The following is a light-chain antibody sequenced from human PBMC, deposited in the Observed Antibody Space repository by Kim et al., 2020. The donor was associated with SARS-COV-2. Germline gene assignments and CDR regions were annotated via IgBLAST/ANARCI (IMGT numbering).Light chain of an antibody. Sequence: VALGQTVRITCQGDSRRSYYATWYQQKPGQAPMLVIYGKNNRPSGIPDRFSGSSSGNTASLTITGTQAGDEADYYCNSRDSKDNVVFGGGTQLTVL. V-gene: IGLV3-19*01. CDR3: NSRDSKDNVV. J-gene: IGLJ2*01. CDR1: SRRSYY. CDR2: GKN.